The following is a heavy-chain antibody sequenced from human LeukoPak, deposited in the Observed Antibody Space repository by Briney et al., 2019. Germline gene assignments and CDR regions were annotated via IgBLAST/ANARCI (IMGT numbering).Heavy chain of an antibody. CDR1: GYTFTGYS. CDR2: ISPNSGDT. D-gene: IGHD2-21*02. V-gene: IGHV1-2*02. CDR3: AGSYCGGDCYSDFDY. Sequence: ASVKVSCKASGYTFTGYSIHWVRQAPGQGHEWMGWISPNSGDTNSAQKFPGKVTMTSDTSISTAYMELSGLRADDNAVFYCAGSYCGGDCYSDFDYWGQGALVTVSS. J-gene: IGHJ4*02.